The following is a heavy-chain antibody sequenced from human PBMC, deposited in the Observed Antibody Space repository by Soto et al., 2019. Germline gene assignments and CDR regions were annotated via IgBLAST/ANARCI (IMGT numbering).Heavy chain of an antibody. Sequence: VQLVESGGGVVQPGRSLRLSCVVSGLTFSTYSMNWVRQTPGKGLEWVSSISRTSSYIYYRDSVKGRFTISRDNAKNSLYLQMNGLRVEDTAVYYCVSDQKREHFETSGPNWFATWGQGTLVTVSS. V-gene: IGHV3-21*02. CDR3: VSDQKREHFETSGPNWFAT. CDR1: GLTFSTYS. D-gene: IGHD6-19*01. J-gene: IGHJ5*02. CDR2: ISRTSSYI.